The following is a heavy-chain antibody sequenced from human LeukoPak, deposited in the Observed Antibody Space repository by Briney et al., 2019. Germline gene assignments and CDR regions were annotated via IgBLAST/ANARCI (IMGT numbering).Heavy chain of an antibody. D-gene: IGHD2-8*01. J-gene: IGHJ2*01. V-gene: IGHV4-4*07. Sequence: TPSETLSLTCSVSGGSISGYYWSWIRQPAGKGLEWIGRIYTSGSTNYNPSLKSRVTISVDTSKNQFSLKLTSVTAADTAFYYCARIPNNDITWHFDLWGRGTLVSVSS. CDR3: ARIPNNDITWHFDL. CDR2: IYTSGST. CDR1: GGSISGYY.